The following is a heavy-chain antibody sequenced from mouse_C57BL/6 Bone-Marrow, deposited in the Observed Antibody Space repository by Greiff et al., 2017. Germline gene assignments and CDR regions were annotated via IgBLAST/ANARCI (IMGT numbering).Heavy chain of an antibody. CDR2: FDPSDSYT. D-gene: IGHD1-1*01. J-gene: IGHJ2*01. V-gene: IGHV1-69*01. CDR3: ASGLYGSRGY. Sequence: QVQLQQPGAELVMPGASVKLSCKASGYTFTSYWMHWVEQRPGQGLEWIGEFDPSDSYTNYNQKFKGKSTLTVDKSSSTAYMQLSSLTSEDSAVYYCASGLYGSRGYWGQGTTLTVSS. CDR1: GYTFTSYW.